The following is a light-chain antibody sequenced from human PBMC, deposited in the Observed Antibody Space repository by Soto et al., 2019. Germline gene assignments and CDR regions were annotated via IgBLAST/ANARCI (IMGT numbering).Light chain of an antibody. J-gene: IGKJ2*01. CDR1: QSVSSSY. CDR2: GAS. V-gene: IGKV3-20*01. CDR3: QQYGSSPYT. Sequence: EIVLTQSPGTLSLSPGERATLSCRASQSVSSSYLAWYQQKPGQAPRLLIYGASSTATGIPARFSGSGSGTDFTLTISRLEPEDLAVYYCQQYGSSPYTFGQGTKLEIK.